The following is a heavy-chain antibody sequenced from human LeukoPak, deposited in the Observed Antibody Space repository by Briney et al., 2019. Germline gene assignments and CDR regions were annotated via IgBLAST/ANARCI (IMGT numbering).Heavy chain of an antibody. J-gene: IGHJ4*02. CDR1: GGSFSGYY. D-gene: IGHD5-12*01. V-gene: IGHV4-34*01. Sequence: SETLSLTCAVYGGSFSGYYWSWIRQPPGKGLEWIGEINHSGSTNYNPSLKSRVTISVDTSKNQFSLKLSSVTAADTAVYYCAKRRGYSGYAFDYWGQGTLVTVSS. CDR2: INHSGST. CDR3: AKRRGYSGYAFDY.